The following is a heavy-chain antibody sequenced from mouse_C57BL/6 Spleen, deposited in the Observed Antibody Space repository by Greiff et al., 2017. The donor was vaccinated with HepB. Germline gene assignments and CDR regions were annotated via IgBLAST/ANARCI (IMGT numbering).Heavy chain of an antibody. CDR2: ISSGSSTI. CDR1: GFTFSDNG. Sequence: EVQLVESGGGLVKPGGSLKLSCAASGFTFSDNGMHWVRQAPEKGLEWVAYISSGSSTIYYADTVKGRFTISRDNAKNTLFLQMTSLRSEDTAMYYCAREAFYYGSSYAMDYWGQGSSVTISS. CDR3: AREAFYYGSSYAMDY. V-gene: IGHV5-17*01. D-gene: IGHD1-1*01. J-gene: IGHJ4*01.